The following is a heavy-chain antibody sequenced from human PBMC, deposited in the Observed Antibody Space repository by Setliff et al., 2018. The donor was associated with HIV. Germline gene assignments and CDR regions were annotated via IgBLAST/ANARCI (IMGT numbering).Heavy chain of an antibody. CDR2: ISAYSGET. Sequence: GASVKVSCKTSGFAFTNYGFTWVRQAPGQGLEWMGWISAYSGETFSTLKFRDRVTLTTDTSTNTAHMGLRSLTYGDTAVYFCARGWDYGVRKPEDWGQGTLVTVSS. D-gene: IGHD3-10*01. CDR3: ARGWDYGVRKPED. CDR1: GFAFTNYG. V-gene: IGHV1-18*01. J-gene: IGHJ4*02.